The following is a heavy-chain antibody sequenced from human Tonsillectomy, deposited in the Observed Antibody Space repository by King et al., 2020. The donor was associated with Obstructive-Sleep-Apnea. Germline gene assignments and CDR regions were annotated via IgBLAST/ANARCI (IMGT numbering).Heavy chain of an antibody. CDR2: IWYDGSKK. J-gene: IGHJ4*02. CDR3: AKGMDHFGH. Sequence: VQLVESGGGVVQPGRSLRLSCAASGFTFSSYGMHWVRQAPGKGLEWVAVIWYDGSKKYYADSVKGRFTISRDNSKNTLNLQMNSLRAEDTAVYYCAKGMDHFGHWGRGTLVTVSS. V-gene: IGHV3-33*06. D-gene: IGHD2-8*01. CDR1: GFTFSSYG.